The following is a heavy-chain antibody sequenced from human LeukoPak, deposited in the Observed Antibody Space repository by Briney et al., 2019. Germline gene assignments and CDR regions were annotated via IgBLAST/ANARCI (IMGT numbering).Heavy chain of an antibody. CDR3: AKPGGRDGYNFDFDY. D-gene: IGHD5-24*01. V-gene: IGHV3-33*06. J-gene: IGHJ4*02. Sequence: GGSLRLSCAASGFTFSSYGMHWVRQAPGKGLEWVAVIWYDGSNKYYADSVKGRFTISRDNSKNTLCLQMNSLRAEGTAVYYCAKPGGRDGYNFDFDYWGQGTLVTVSS. CDR2: IWYDGSNK. CDR1: GFTFSSYG.